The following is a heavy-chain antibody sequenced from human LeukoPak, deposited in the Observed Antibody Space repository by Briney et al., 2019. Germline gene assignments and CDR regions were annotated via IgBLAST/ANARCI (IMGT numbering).Heavy chain of an antibody. J-gene: IGHJ4*02. V-gene: IGHV3-74*01. CDR3: AKDFVGPDDY. CDR1: GFTFSSYW. CDR2: IDSNGRTI. Sequence: GGSLRLSCAASGFTFSSYWMHWVRQAQGKGLVWVSRIDSNGRTINYAVSVKGRFTISRDNANSMLYLQMNSLRAEDSAVYYCAKDFVGPDDYWGQGTLVTVSS. D-gene: IGHD1-26*01.